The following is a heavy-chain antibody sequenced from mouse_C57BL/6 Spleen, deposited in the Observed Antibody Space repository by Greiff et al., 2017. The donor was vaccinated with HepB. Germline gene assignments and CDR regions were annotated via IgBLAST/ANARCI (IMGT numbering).Heavy chain of an antibody. Sequence: QLVESGGGLVKPGGSLKLSCAASGFTFSSYAMSWVRQTPEKRLEWVATISDGGSYTYYPDNVKGRFTISRDNAKNNLYLQMSHLKSEDTAMYYCAREITTYYAMDYWGQGTSVTVSS. J-gene: IGHJ4*01. V-gene: IGHV5-4*01. CDR2: ISDGGSYT. CDR1: GFTFSSYA. D-gene: IGHD1-1*01. CDR3: AREITTYYAMDY.